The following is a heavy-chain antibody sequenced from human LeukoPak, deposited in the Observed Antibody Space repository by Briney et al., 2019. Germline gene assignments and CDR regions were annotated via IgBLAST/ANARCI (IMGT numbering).Heavy chain of an antibody. CDR1: GFTFDDYA. J-gene: IGHJ6*02. D-gene: IGHD6-19*01. CDR2: ISWNSGSI. Sequence: GGSLRLSCAASGFTFDDYAMHWVRQAPGKGLEWVSGISWNSGSIGYADSVKGRFTISRDNAKNSLYLQMNSLRAEDTALYYCAKDLGYSSTGIGMDVWGQGTTVTVSS. CDR3: AKDLGYSSTGIGMDV. V-gene: IGHV3-9*01.